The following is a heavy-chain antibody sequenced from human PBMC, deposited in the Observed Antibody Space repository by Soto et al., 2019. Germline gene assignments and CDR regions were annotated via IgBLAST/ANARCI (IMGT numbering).Heavy chain of an antibody. V-gene: IGHV3-72*01. CDR1: GFTFSDHY. D-gene: IGHD1-1*01. Sequence: EVQLVESGGGLVQPGGSLRLSCAASGFTFSDHYMDWVRQAPGKGLEWVGRSRNKANSYTTEYAASVKGRFTISRDDSEHSVHLQINSLKIEDTAVYFCIRPMTGTTRGFDYWGQGTLVTVSS. J-gene: IGHJ4*02. CDR3: IRPMTGTTRGFDY. CDR2: SRNKANSYTT.